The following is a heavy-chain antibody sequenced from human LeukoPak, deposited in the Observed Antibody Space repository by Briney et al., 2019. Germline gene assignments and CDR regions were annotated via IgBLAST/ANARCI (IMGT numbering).Heavy chain of an antibody. D-gene: IGHD3-10*01. CDR3: ARDRRGEGFDP. Sequence: GGSLRLSCAASGFTFDDYGINWVRQGPGKGLEWVSGINWNGDITNYADSVKGRFTISRDNAKNSLYLQMNSLRAEDTAVYYCARDRRGEGFDPWGQGTLVTVSS. CDR2: INWNGDIT. V-gene: IGHV3-20*04. J-gene: IGHJ5*02. CDR1: GFTFDDYG.